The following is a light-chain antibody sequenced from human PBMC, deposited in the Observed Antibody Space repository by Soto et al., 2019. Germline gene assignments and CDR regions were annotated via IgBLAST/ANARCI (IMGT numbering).Light chain of an antibody. J-gene: IGKJ1*01. CDR2: KAS. CDR3: QHYKSYSEA. Sequence: DIQMTQGPSTLSGSVGDRVTITCRDSQTISSWLAWYQQKPGKAPKLLMDKASNLKSGVPSRFSGSGSGTEFTLTISSLQPDDFATYYCQHYKSYSEAFGQGTKVDI. V-gene: IGKV1-5*03. CDR1: QTISSW.